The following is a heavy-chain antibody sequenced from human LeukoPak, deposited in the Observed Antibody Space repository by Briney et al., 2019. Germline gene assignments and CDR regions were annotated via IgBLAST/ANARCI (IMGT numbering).Heavy chain of an antibody. CDR2: INPKSGGT. Sequence: ASVKVSCKASGYTFSAYCMHWVRQAPGQGLEWMRWINPKSGGTNYAQQFQDRVTMTRDTSISSTYMELSRLKSDDTAVYYCVRDLGISGWYAPPLGYFDSWGQGTLVTVSS. V-gene: IGHV1-2*02. D-gene: IGHD6-19*01. J-gene: IGHJ4*02. CDR3: VRDLGISGWYAPPLGYFDS. CDR1: GYTFSAYC.